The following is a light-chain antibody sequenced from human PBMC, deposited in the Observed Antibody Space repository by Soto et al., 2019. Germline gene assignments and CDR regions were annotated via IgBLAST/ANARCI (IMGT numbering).Light chain of an antibody. Sequence: QSSLTPPASVSGSPGQSITISCTGTSSDVGGYNYVSWYQSHPGEAPKLIIYDVSNRPSGVSDRFSGSKSGNTASLTISGLQAEDEADYYCSSYTSSISYVFGTGTKVTVL. V-gene: IGLV2-14*03. J-gene: IGLJ1*01. CDR2: DVS. CDR1: SSDVGGYNY. CDR3: SSYTSSISYV.